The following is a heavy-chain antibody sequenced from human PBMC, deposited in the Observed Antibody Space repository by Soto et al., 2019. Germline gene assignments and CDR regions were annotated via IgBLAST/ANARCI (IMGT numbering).Heavy chain of an antibody. CDR2: ILSSDEK. V-gene: IGHV2-26*01. J-gene: IGHJ6*03. Sequence: QVTLKESGPVLVKPTETLTLTCTVSGFSLRNARMGVSWIRQPPGKALEWLAHILSSDEKSYNTSLKGRVTLSKDTSKSQVVLTMTYVDPVDTATYFCARMLAVNFYYCYVDVWGEGTTVTVSS. CDR3: ARMLAVNFYYCYVDV. CDR1: GFSLRNARMG. D-gene: IGHD3-22*01.